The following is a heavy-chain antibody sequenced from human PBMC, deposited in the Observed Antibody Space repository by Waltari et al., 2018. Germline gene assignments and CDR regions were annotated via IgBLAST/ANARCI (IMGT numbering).Heavy chain of an antibody. CDR3: ARGEYCGGNCFRSYFDY. CDR2: IIPIFVTT. D-gene: IGHD2-21*02. CDR1: GRTFGSCS. Sequence: QVQRVQSGAAVHTPGSPVQVSCTAAGRTFGSCSITWLRRAHGQGLEWMGGIIPIFVTTNYAQKFQGGVTITADESSTTAYMELSSLRSEDTAVYYCARGEYCGGNCFRSYFDYWGQGTLVTVSS. V-gene: IGHV1-69*01. J-gene: IGHJ4*02.